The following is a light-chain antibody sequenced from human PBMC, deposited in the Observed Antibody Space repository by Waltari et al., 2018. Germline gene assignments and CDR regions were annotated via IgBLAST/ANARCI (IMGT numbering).Light chain of an antibody. CDR2: DAS. Sequence: EIVMTQSPVTLSVSAGESATLPCRAGQSVTNTVAWYQRKPGQAPSLLIYDASTRATGVPVRFSGSGYGTEFTLTISSLQSEDFAIYYCQQYNQWPPSFGPGSKVDIK. CDR1: QSVTNT. V-gene: IGKV3-15*01. CDR3: QQYNQWPPS. J-gene: IGKJ3*01.